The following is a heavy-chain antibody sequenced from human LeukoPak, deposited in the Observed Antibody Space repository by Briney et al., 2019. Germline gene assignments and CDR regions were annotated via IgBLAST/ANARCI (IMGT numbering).Heavy chain of an antibody. J-gene: IGHJ4*02. CDR3: AKDAIPRNSIWDYFDY. Sequence: GGSLRLSCAASRFTFSDYAMSWVRQAPGKGPEWVSSIGGPGSDTYYAASVKGRFTVSRDNSKHPLYLQMSSLRAEDTAVYYCAKDAIPRNSIWDYFDYWGQGALVTVSS. CDR1: RFTFSDYA. V-gene: IGHV3-23*01. CDR2: IGGPGSDT. D-gene: IGHD1-7*01.